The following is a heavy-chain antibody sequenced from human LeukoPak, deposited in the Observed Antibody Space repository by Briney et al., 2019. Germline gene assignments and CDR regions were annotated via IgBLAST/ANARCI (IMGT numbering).Heavy chain of an antibody. CDR3: ASDISNKGFDY. V-gene: IGHV3-11*04. J-gene: IGHJ4*02. Sequence: NPGGSLRLSCAASGLTLSNYYMSWIRQARGKGLEWVSYISNIGSTTHHADSVKGRFTISRDNAKNSLYLQMNSLRAEDTAVYDCASDISNKGFDYWGQGTLVTVSS. CDR1: GLTLSNYY. CDR2: ISNIGSTT. D-gene: IGHD3-3*02.